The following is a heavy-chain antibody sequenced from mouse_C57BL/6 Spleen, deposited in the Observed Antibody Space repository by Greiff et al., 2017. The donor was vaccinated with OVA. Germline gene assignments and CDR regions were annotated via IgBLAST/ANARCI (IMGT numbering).Heavy chain of an antibody. CDR2: INPNNGGT. D-gene: IGHD2-3*01. V-gene: IGHV1-22*01. CDR3: ARGGGYYGYYFDY. CDR1: GYTFTDYN. J-gene: IGHJ2*01. Sequence: VQLKQSGPELVKPGASVKMSCKASGYTFTDYNMHWVKQSHGKSLEWIGYINPNNGGTSYNQKFKGKATLTVNKSSSTAYMELRSLTSEDSAVYYCARGGGYYGYYFDYWGQGTTLTVSS.